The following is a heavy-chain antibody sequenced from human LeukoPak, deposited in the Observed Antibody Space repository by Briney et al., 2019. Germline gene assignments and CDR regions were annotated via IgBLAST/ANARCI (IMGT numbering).Heavy chain of an antibody. CDR2: IIPIFGTT. CDR1: GFTFSSYG. Sequence: GGSLRLSCAASGFTFSSYGMHWVRQAPGQGLEWMGGIIPIFGTTNYAQKFQGRVTITADESTSTVYMELSSLRSEDTAVYYCASRYCGGSGCSSSYYYYYYGMDVWGQGTTVTVSS. J-gene: IGHJ6*02. CDR3: ASRYCGGSGCSSSYYYYYYGMDV. V-gene: IGHV1-69*01. D-gene: IGHD2-15*01.